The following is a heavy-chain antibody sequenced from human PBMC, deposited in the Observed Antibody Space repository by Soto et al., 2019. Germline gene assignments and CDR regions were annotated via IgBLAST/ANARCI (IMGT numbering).Heavy chain of an antibody. CDR1: GGSISSSNW. V-gene: IGHV4-4*02. D-gene: IGHD2-8*02. CDR3: ARDKITGLIDY. CDR2: IYHSGST. Sequence: PSETLSLTCAVSGGSISSSNWWSWVRQPPGKGLEWIGEIYHSGSTNYNPSLKSRVTISVDTSKNQFSLKLTSVTAADTAVYYCARDKITGLIDYWGQGTRVTVSS. J-gene: IGHJ4*02.